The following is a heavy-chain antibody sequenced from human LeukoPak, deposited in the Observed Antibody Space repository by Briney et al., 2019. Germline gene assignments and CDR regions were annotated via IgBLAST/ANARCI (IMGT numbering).Heavy chain of an antibody. CDR2: IIPIFGTA. J-gene: IGHJ5*02. Sequence: SVKVSCKASGGTFSSYAISWVRQAPGQGLEWMGRIIPIFGTANYAQKFQGRVTITTDESTSTAYKELSSLRSEDTAVYYCARDFWSGYYLGNWFDPWGQGTLVTVSS. CDR3: ARDFWSGYYLGNWFDP. D-gene: IGHD3-3*01. CDR1: GGTFSSYA. V-gene: IGHV1-69*05.